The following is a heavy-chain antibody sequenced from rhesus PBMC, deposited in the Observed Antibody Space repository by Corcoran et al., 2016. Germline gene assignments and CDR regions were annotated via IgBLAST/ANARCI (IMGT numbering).Heavy chain of an antibody. Sequence: QVQLQESGPGLVKPSETLSLTCAVSGGSINSNYWTWIRQSPGKGLELIGHIYDSSGSTYYNPSLKSRVTISTDTSKNQFSLKLSSVTAADTAVYYCARDFTDDYGYYYTPFDYWGQGVLVTVSS. CDR3: ARDFTDDYGYYYTPFDY. CDR1: GGSINSNY. V-gene: IGHV4-160*01. D-gene: IGHD3-9*01. J-gene: IGHJ4*01. CDR2: IYDSSGST.